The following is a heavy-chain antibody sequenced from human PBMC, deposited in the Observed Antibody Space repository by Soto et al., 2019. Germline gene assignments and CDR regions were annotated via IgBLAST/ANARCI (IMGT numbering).Heavy chain of an antibody. D-gene: IGHD6-6*01. V-gene: IGHV4-39*02. CDR3: ARRTGSSTYYFDY. Sequence: QLQLQESGPGLVKPSETLSLTCTVSGGSISSSIYYWGWIRQPPGRGLEWIGIIDYSGTTYYNPSLKSRLTMSVDTSKNHFSLNLSSVTAADTAVHYCARRTGSSTYYFDYWGQGALVTVSS. CDR2: IDYSGTT. CDR1: GGSISSSIYY. J-gene: IGHJ4*02.